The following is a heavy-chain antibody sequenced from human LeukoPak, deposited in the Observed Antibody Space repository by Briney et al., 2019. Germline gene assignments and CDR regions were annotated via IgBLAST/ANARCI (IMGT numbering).Heavy chain of an antibody. J-gene: IGHJ4*02. D-gene: IGHD5-12*01. CDR2: MNPNSGNT. V-gene: IGHV1-8*01. CDR3: ATGGGYDLGTDY. Sequence: ASVKVSCKASGYTLTSYDINWVRQATGQGLEWMGWMNPNSGNTGYAQKFQGRVTMTRNTSISTAYMELSSLRSEDTAVYYCATGGGYDLGTDYWGQGTLVTVSS. CDR1: GYTLTSYD.